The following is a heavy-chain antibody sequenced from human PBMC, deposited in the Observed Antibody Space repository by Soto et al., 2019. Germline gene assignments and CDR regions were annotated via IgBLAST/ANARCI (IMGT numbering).Heavy chain of an antibody. Sequence: QITLKESGPTLVKPTQTLTLTCTFSGFSLTTSGVAVGWIRQPPGKALEWLGLIYWDDGKRYSPSLNSRLTITKGTSKNQVVLTMTNMDPVDTATYYCAHRYDFWRGYSFDYWGQGTPVTVSS. CDR1: GFSLTTSGVA. V-gene: IGHV2-5*02. J-gene: IGHJ4*02. D-gene: IGHD3-3*01. CDR3: AHRYDFWRGYSFDY. CDR2: IYWDDGK.